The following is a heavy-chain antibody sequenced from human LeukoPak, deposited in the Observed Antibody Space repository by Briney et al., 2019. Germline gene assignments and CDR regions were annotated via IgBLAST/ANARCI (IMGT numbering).Heavy chain of an antibody. CDR2: IYTSGST. Sequence: SETLSLTCTVSGGSISSYYWSWIRQPAGKGLEWIGRIYTSGSTNYNPSLQSRVTMSVDTSKNQFSLKLSSVTAADTAVYYCARGTMVRGAMGSYYYYMDVWGKGTTVTVSS. CDR1: GGSISSYY. V-gene: IGHV4-4*07. CDR3: ARGTMVRGAMGSYYYYMDV. D-gene: IGHD3-10*01. J-gene: IGHJ6*03.